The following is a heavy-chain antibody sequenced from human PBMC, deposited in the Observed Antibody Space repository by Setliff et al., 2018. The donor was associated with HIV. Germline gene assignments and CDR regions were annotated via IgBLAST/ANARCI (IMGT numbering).Heavy chain of an antibody. D-gene: IGHD4-17*01. CDR1: GDSISSYY. V-gene: IGHV4-59*08. CDR3: TRHAPGSDYGDAYYFDY. CDR2: MYHSGTA. J-gene: IGHJ4*02. Sequence: SETLSLTCTVSGDSISSYYWSWIRQPPGKGLEWIGSMYHSGTAFHNPSLKSRVTISVDTSKKRFSLKLSSVTAADTAVYYCTRHAPGSDYGDAYYFDYWGQGRLVTVSS.